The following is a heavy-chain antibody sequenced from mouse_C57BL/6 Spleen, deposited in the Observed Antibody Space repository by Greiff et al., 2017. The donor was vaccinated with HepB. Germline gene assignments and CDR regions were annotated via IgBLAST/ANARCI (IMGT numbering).Heavy chain of an antibody. J-gene: IGHJ3*01. Sequence: EVKLMESGGGLVKPGGSLKLSCAASGFTFSDYGMHWVRQAPEKGLEWVAYISSGSSTIYYADTVKGRCTLSRDNATNTLFLQMTSLRSEDTAMYYCARTIYSDYGGGFAYWGQGTLVTVSA. CDR2: ISSGSSTI. CDR1: GFTFSDYG. D-gene: IGHD2-4*01. CDR3: ARTIYSDYGGGFAY. V-gene: IGHV5-17*01.